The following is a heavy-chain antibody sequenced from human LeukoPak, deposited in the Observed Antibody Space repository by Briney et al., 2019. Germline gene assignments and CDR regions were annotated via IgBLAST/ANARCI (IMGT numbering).Heavy chain of an antibody. J-gene: IGHJ3*02. V-gene: IGHV4-34*01. Sequence: SETLSLTCAVYGGSFSGYYWSWIRQSPGKGLEGIGEINHSGGTNSNPSLKSRVTISVDTSKNLFSPKLSSVTAADTAVYYCARGSRLTGAFDIWGQGTMVTVSS. CDR2: INHSGGT. D-gene: IGHD3-9*01. CDR1: GGSFSGYY. CDR3: ARGSRLTGAFDI.